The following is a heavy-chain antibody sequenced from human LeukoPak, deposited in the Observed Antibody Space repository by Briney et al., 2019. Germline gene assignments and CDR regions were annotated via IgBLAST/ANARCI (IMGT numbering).Heavy chain of an antibody. V-gene: IGHV1-46*01. J-gene: IGHJ4*02. CDR3: ARVGNIQLWPYFDY. D-gene: IGHD5-18*01. CDR1: GYTFISYG. Sequence: ASVKVSCKASGYTFISYGISWVRQAPGQGLEWMGIINPSGGSTSYAQKFQGRVTMTRDTSTSTVYMELSSLRSEDTAVYYCARVGNIQLWPYFDYWGQGTLVTVSS. CDR2: INPSGGST.